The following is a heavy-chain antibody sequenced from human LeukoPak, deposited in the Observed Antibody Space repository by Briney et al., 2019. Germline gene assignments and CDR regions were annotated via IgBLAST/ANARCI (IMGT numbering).Heavy chain of an antibody. V-gene: IGHV1-18*01. CDR3: ARDNDYGVIVDP. D-gene: IGHD4-17*01. CDR2: ISAYNGNT. CDR1: GYTFTSYG. Sequence: ASVKVSCKASGYTFTSYGISWVRQAPGQGLEWMGWISAYNGNTNYAQKLQGRVTMTTDTSASTAYMELRSLRSDDTAVYYCARDNDYGVIVDPWGQGTLVTVSS. J-gene: IGHJ5*02.